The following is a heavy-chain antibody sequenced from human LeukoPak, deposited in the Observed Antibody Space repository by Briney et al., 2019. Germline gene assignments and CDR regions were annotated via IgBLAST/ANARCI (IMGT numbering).Heavy chain of an antibody. J-gene: IGHJ4*02. CDR2: ISWNSGSI. V-gene: IGHV3-9*01. Sequence: GRSLRLSCAASGFTFDDYAMHWVRQAPGKGLEWDSGISWNSGSIGYADSVKGRFTISRDNAKNSLYLQMNSLRAEDTALYYCAKASPIAALFDYWGQGTLVTVSS. CDR1: GFTFDDYA. CDR3: AKASPIAALFDY. D-gene: IGHD6-6*01.